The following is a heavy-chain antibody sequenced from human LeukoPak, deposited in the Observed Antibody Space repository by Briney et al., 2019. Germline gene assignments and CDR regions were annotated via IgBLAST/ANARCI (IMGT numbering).Heavy chain of an antibody. CDR2: FDPEDGET. J-gene: IGHJ3*02. Sequence: SVKVSCKVSGYTLTELSMHWVRQAPGKGLEWMGGFDPEDGETIYAQKFQGRVTMTEDTSTDTAYMELSSLRSEDTAAYYCATDLQLLDAFDIWGQGTMVTVSS. V-gene: IGHV1-24*01. CDR3: ATDLQLLDAFDI. D-gene: IGHD2-2*01. CDR1: GYTLTELS.